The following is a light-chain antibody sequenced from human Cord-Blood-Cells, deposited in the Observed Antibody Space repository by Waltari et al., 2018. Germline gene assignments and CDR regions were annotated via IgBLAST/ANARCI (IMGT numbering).Light chain of an antibody. Sequence: EIVMTQSPATLSVSPGERATLSCRASQSVSSNLAWYQQKPGQDPRLLIYGASIRATGIPARFSGSGSGTEFTLTISSLQSEDFAVYYCQQYNNWPPLTFGGGTKVEIK. J-gene: IGKJ4*01. CDR2: GAS. V-gene: IGKV3D-15*01. CDR1: QSVSSN. CDR3: QQYNNWPPLT.